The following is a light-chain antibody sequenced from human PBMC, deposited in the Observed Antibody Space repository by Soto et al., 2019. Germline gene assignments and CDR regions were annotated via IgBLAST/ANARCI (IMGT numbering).Light chain of an antibody. J-gene: IGKJ5*01. V-gene: IGKV3-20*01. CDR2: APS. Sequence: EIVLTQSPGALSLSLGDRATLSCWASESISDYLAWYQQRPGQAPRLLIYAPSKCASGTPHRCSGSGSERAFTLAISGLEHADFGVYYCQQYVKSPSITFGQGTRLEIK. CDR1: ESISDY. CDR3: QQYVKSPSIT.